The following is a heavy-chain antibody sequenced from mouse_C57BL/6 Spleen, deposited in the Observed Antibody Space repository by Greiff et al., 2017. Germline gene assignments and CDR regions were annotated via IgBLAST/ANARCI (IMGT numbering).Heavy chain of an antibody. J-gene: IGHJ4*01. Sequence: EVKLQESGPGLVKPSQSLSLTCSVTGYSITSGYYWNWIRQFPGNKLEWMGYISYDGSNNYNPSLKNRISITRDTSKNQFFLKLNSVTTEDTATYYCAREGNLPYAMDYWGQGTSVTVSS. D-gene: IGHD6-1*01. CDR2: ISYDGSN. CDR1: GYSITSGYY. CDR3: AREGNLPYAMDY. V-gene: IGHV3-6*01.